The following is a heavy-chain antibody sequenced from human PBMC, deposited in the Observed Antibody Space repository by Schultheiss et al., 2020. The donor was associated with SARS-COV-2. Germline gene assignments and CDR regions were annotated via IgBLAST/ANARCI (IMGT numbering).Heavy chain of an antibody. Sequence: GESLKISCAASGFTFNTYSINWVRQAPGKGLEWISYISASSNTIHYADSVKGRFTISRDNAENSVSLQMSRLRVEDTAVYYCARDGDVAMVSGALDIWGQGTMVTVSS. J-gene: IGHJ3*02. CDR2: ISASSNTI. D-gene: IGHD5-18*01. CDR1: GFTFNTYS. CDR3: ARDGDVAMVSGALDI. V-gene: IGHV3-48*04.